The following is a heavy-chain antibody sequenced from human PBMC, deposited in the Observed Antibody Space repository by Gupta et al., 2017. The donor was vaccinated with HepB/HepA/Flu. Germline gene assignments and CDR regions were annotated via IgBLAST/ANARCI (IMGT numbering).Heavy chain of an antibody. J-gene: IGHJ3*02. D-gene: IGHD1-26*01. CDR2: ISSSSSYI. V-gene: IGHV3-21*01. CDR3: ARDSRIVGATILAFDI. Sequence: EVQPVESGGGLVNPGGSLSLSCAASAFTFSSHSMNWVRQAPGKGLEWVSSISSSSSYIYYADSVKGRFTISRDNAKNSLYLQMNSLRAEDTAVYYCARDSRIVGATILAFDIWGQGTMVTVSS. CDR1: AFTFSSHS.